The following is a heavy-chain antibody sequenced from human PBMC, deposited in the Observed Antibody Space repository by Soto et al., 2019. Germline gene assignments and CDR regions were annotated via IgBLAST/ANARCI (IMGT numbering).Heavy chain of an antibody. D-gene: IGHD5-18*01. CDR3: AKDWTAMVTGSFDY. J-gene: IGHJ4*02. CDR1: GFTFSSYW. V-gene: IGHV3-7*05. CDR2: IKQDGSEK. Sequence: GGSLRLSCAASGFTFSSYWMSCVRQAPGKGLEWVANIKQDGSEKYYVDSVKGRFTISRDNAKNSLYLQMNSLRAEDTAVYYCAKDWTAMVTGSFDYWGQGTLVTVSS.